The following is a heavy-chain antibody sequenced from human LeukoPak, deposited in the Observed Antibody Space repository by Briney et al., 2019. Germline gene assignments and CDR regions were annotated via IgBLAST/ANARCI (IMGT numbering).Heavy chain of an antibody. CDR3: ARHRAYGFDF. Sequence: ASVKVSCKASGYTFSGYYMHWVRQAPGQGLEWMGWINPKNGDTNYGQKFQGRVTMTRDTSISTAYMELSGLRSDDTAVYYCARHRAYGFDFWGQGTLVTVSS. V-gene: IGHV1-2*02. CDR2: INPKNGDT. CDR1: GYTFSGYY. J-gene: IGHJ3*01.